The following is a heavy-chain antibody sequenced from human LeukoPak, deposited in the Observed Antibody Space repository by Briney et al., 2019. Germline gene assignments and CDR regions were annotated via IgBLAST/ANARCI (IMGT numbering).Heavy chain of an antibody. CDR3: ARVGDYALKD. Sequence: SETLSLTCSVSGDSTAGYYWGWIRQSPGGAPEWLAYVYRSGQSDYNSSLRGRVTMSADTSKNQFSLKLSSVTAADTAVYYCARVGDYALKDWGQGTLVTVSS. D-gene: IGHD3-16*01. CDR2: VYRSGQS. J-gene: IGHJ4*02. CDR1: GDSTAGYY. V-gene: IGHV4-59*12.